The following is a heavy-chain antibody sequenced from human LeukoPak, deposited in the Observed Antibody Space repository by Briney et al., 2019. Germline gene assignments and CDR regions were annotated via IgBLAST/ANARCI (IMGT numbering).Heavy chain of an antibody. J-gene: IGHJ4*02. D-gene: IGHD4-23*01. CDR3: ARDLLNEGNHLDY. CDR2: IYYSGST. Sequence: SETLSLTCTVSGGSISSGDYYGRWIRQSPGKGLEWIGYIYYSGSTYYNPSLKSRVTISVDTSKNQFSLKLSSVTAADTAVYYCARDLLNEGNHLDYWGQGTLVTVSS. V-gene: IGHV4-30-4*01. CDR1: GGSISSGDYY.